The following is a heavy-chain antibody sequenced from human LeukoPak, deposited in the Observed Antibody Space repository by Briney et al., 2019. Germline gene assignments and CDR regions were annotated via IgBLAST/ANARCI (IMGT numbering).Heavy chain of an antibody. CDR3: ARDSPITMVRGVIDY. V-gene: IGHV1-2*02. CDR1: GYTFTGYY. Sequence: ASVKVSCKASGYTFTGYYMHWVRQAPGQGLEWMGWINPNSGGTNYAQKFQGRVTMTRDTSISTAYMELSRLRTDDTAVYYCARDSPITMVRGVIDYWGQGTLVTVSS. J-gene: IGHJ4*02. D-gene: IGHD3-10*01. CDR2: INPNSGGT.